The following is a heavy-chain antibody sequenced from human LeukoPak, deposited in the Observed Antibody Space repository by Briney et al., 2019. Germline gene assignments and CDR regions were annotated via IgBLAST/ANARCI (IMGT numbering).Heavy chain of an antibody. CDR1: GYTFSDYY. CDR3: ASKGAGYCFSTSCQGAFDI. Sequence: ASVKVSCKASGYTFSDYYMNWVRQAPGQGLEWMGWINPISGDTNYAQKFQGRVTMNRDTSIGTAYMELSSLTSDDTAVYYCASKGAGYCFSTSCQGAFDIWGQGTMVTVSS. V-gene: IGHV1-2*02. D-gene: IGHD2-2*01. J-gene: IGHJ3*02. CDR2: INPISGDT.